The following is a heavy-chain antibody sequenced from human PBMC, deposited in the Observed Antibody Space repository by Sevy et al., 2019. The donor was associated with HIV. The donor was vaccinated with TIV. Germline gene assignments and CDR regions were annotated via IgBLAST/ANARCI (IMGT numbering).Heavy chain of an antibody. Sequence: GGSLRLSCVASGFTFNTHVMNWVRQAPGKGLEWVSSISGFGNTYYVDSVRGRFTISRDNAKNTLYLQMNSLRAHDTAVYYCAKVLNPALESMMEVTVRSLKGFDVWGQGTMVTVSS. CDR2: ISGFGNT. CDR3: AKVLNPALESMMEVTVRSLKGFDV. CDR1: GFTFNTHV. J-gene: IGHJ3*01. D-gene: IGHD3-22*01. V-gene: IGHV3-23*01.